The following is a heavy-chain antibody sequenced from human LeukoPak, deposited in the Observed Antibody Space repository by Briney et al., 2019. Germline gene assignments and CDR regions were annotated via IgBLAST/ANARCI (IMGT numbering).Heavy chain of an antibody. D-gene: IGHD3-3*01. CDR1: GGSISSYY. Sequence: SETLSLTCTVSGGSISSYYWSWIRQPPEKGLEWIGYIYYSGSTNYNPSLKSRVTISVDTSKNQFSLKLSSVTAADTAVYYCARLIHYDFWSGYSPTFDAFDIWGQGTMVTVSS. CDR2: IYYSGST. CDR3: ARLIHYDFWSGYSPTFDAFDI. V-gene: IGHV4-59*08. J-gene: IGHJ3*02.